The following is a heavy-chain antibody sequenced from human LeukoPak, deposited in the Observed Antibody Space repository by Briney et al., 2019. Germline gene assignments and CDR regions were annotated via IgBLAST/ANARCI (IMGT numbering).Heavy chain of an antibody. D-gene: IGHD5-12*01. CDR1: GGSISSGVAY. V-gene: IGHV4-31*03. CDR2: IYYSGST. J-gene: IGHJ3*02. CDR3: ATSGYGRDAFDI. Sequence: SQTLSLTCTVSGGSISSGVAYWSWIRQHPGKXXXWIGYIYYSGSTYYNPSLKSRVTISVDTSKNQFSLKLTSVTAADTAVYYCATSGYGRDAFDIWGQGTMVTVSS.